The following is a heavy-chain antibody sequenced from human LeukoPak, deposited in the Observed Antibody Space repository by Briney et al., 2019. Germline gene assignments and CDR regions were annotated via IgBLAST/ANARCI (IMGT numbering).Heavy chain of an antibody. V-gene: IGHV3-9*01. CDR2: ISWNSGSI. CDR1: GFTFDDYA. J-gene: IGHJ3*02. D-gene: IGHD3-22*01. Sequence: GGSLRLSCAASGFTFDDYAMHWVRQAPGKGLEWVSGISWNSGSIGYADSVKGRFTISRDNAKNSLYLQMNSLRAENTALYYCAKSSGYYDSSGIDAFDIWGRGTMVTVFS. CDR3: AKSSGYYDSSGIDAFDI.